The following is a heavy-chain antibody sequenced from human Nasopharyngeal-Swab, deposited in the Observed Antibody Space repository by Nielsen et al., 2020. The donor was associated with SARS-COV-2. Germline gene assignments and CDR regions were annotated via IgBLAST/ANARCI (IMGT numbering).Heavy chain of an antibody. CDR2: INTNTGNP. J-gene: IGHJ4*02. D-gene: IGHD3-9*01. V-gene: IGHV7-4-1*02. Sequence: WALKAPGQGLEWMGWINTNTGNPTYAQGFTGRFVFSLDTSVSTAYLQISSLKAEDTAVYYCARGHDTSDYWGQGTLVTVSS. CDR3: ARGHDTSDY.